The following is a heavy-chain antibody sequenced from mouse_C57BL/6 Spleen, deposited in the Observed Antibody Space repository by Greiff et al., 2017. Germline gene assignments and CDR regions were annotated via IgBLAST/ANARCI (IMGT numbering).Heavy chain of an antibody. Sequence: QVQLKQSGAELVRPGASVTLSCKASGYTFTDYEMHWVKQTPVHGLEWIGAIDPETGGTAYNQKFKGKAILTADKSSSTAYMELRSLTSEDSAVYYCTKYYGTRYYAMDYWGQGTSVTVSS. J-gene: IGHJ4*01. D-gene: IGHD1-1*01. CDR1: GYTFTDYE. V-gene: IGHV1-15*01. CDR3: TKYYGTRYYAMDY. CDR2: IDPETGGT.